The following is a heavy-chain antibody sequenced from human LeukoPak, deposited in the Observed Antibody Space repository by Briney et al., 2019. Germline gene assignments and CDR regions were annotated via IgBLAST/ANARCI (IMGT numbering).Heavy chain of an antibody. Sequence: PSETLSLTCAVYGGSFSGYYWSWIRQPPGKGLEWIGEINHSGSTNYNPSLKSRVTISVDTSKNQFPLKLSSVTAADTAVYYCARLKRTAVAGTGFDYWGQGTLVTVSS. J-gene: IGHJ4*02. D-gene: IGHD6-19*01. CDR2: INHSGST. CDR1: GGSFSGYY. CDR3: ARLKRTAVAGTGFDY. V-gene: IGHV4-34*01.